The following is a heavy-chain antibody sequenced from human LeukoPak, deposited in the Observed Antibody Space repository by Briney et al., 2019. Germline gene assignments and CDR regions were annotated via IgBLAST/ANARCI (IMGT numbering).Heavy chain of an antibody. CDR3: ARCGGGNPRWFDP. CDR2: IKPDGSEK. D-gene: IGHD4-23*01. V-gene: IGHV3-7*01. CDR1: GFTLRRFW. J-gene: IGHJ5*02. Sequence: GGSLRLSCAASGFTLRRFWMSWVRQAPGKGLEWVANIKPDGSEKYYVDSVKGRFTISRDNATNSLYLQMNSLRAEDTAVYYCARCGGGNPRWFDPWGQGTLVTVSS.